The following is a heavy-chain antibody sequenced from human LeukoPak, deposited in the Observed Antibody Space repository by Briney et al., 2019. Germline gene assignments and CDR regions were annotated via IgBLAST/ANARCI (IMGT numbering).Heavy chain of an antibody. CDR3: ARAPGGTWYSF. CDR2: INSDGSIT. V-gene: IGHV3-74*03. CDR1: GFTFSSYA. J-gene: IGHJ4*02. D-gene: IGHD6-13*01. Sequence: PGGSLRLSCIASGFTFSSYAMSRVRQGPGKGLVWVSRINSDGSITEYADSVKGRFTTSRDNAKNTLFLQMNSLRDEDTAVYYCARAPGGTWYSFWGQGTLVTVSS.